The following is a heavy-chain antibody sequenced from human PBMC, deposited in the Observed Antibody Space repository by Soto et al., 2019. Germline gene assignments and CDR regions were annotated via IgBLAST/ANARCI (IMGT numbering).Heavy chain of an antibody. J-gene: IGHJ4*02. D-gene: IGHD1-1*01. V-gene: IGHV4-39*01. CDR1: GGSISSSSYY. CDR3: ARQGTYKIS. Sequence: QLQLQESGPGLVKPSETLSLTCTVSGGSISSSSYYWGWIRQPPGKGLEWIGSIYYSGSTYYNPSLKSRVTIPVDTSKNQSSLKLSSVTAADPAVYYWARQGTYKISGGQETLVTVSS. CDR2: IYYSGST.